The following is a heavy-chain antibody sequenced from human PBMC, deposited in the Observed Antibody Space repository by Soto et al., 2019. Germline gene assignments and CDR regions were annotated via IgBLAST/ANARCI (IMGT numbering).Heavy chain of an antibody. Sequence: ASVKVSCKASGYTFTGYYMHWVRQAPGQGLEWMGWINPNSGGTNYAQKFQGRVTMTRDTSISTAYMELSRLRSDDTAVYYCTLLTVAGTSFDYWGQGTLVTVS. J-gene: IGHJ4*02. D-gene: IGHD6-19*01. CDR2: INPNSGGT. CDR3: TLLTVAGTSFDY. V-gene: IGHV1-2*02. CDR1: GYTFTGYY.